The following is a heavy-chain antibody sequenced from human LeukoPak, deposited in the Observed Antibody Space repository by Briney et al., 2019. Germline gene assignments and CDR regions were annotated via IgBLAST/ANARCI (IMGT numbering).Heavy chain of an antibody. D-gene: IGHD6-19*01. CDR3: ASDVFSGWYFNY. Sequence: SETLSLTCTVSGGSISSGDYYWSWIRQPPGKGLEWIGYIYYSGSTYYNPSLKSRVTISVDTSKNQFSLKLSSVTAADTAMYYCASDVFSGWYFNYWGQGTLVTVSS. CDR2: IYYSGST. V-gene: IGHV4-30-4*02. J-gene: IGHJ4*02. CDR1: GGSISSGDYY.